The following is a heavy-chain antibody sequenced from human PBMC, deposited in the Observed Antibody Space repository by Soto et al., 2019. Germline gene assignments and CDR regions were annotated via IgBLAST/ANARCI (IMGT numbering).Heavy chain of an antibody. CDR1: GGSFSGYY. CDR2: IHHSGST. CDR3: GISAYCSGGSCYPLPSGFSGV. D-gene: IGHD2-15*01. J-gene: IGHJ6*02. V-gene: IGHV4-34*01. Sequence: AETLSLTCAVYGGSFSGYYWCWIRQPPGEGLEWVGEIHHSGSTNYNPSLKSRVTISVDPSKNQFPLKLSSVTAADTAVYSCGISAYCSGGSCYPLPSGFSGVWGQGTRVTVSS.